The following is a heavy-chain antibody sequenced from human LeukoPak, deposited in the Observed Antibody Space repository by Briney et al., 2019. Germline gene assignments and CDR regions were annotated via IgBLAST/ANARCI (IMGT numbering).Heavy chain of an antibody. Sequence: PSDTLSLTCTVSGGSISSYYWSWIPQPPGRGLEWIGYNYYSGSTNYSPSLKSRVTISVDTSRNQFSLKLSSVTAADTAVYYCASHYFDDAFDVWGQGTMVTVSS. D-gene: IGHD3-10*01. CDR1: GGSISSYY. CDR2: NYYSGST. V-gene: IGHV4-59*08. CDR3: ASHYFDDAFDV. J-gene: IGHJ3*01.